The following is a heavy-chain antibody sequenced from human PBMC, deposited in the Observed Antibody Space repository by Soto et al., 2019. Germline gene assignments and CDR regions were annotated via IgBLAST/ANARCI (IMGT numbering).Heavy chain of an antibody. D-gene: IGHD4-17*01. CDR3: ARPAATVIFYSGMDV. CDR2: ISFDGSNE. Sequence: GGSLRLSCAASGFTFSDYAMHWVRQAPGKGLEWVAIISFDGSNEHYADSVQGRFTISRDNSENTLYLQMNSLRADDTAVYYCARPAATVIFYSGMDVWGQGTTVTVSS. J-gene: IGHJ6*02. V-gene: IGHV3-30-3*01. CDR1: GFTFSDYA.